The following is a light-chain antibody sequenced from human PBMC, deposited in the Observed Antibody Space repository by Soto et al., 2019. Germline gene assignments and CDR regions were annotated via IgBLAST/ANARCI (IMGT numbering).Light chain of an antibody. Sequence: DILMTQSPDSLAVSLGERTTINCKSSQTVLYHSNNKNYLAWYHQKPGQPPKLLIYWASTRESGVPARFSGSGSGTDFTLTISSLQAEDVGIYYCQQYSSLPWTFGQGTKVDIK. V-gene: IGKV4-1*01. J-gene: IGKJ1*01. CDR2: WAS. CDR1: QTVLYHSNNKNY. CDR3: QQYSSLPWT.